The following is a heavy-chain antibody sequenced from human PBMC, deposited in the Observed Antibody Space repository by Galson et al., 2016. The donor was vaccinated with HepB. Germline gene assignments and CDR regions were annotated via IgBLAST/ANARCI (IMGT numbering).Heavy chain of an antibody. D-gene: IGHD1-26*01. J-gene: IGHJ4*02. CDR2: IYWDGDE. Sequence: PALVKPTQTLTQTCIFSGFSLSTPGVGVGWMRQPPGKTLEWLAHIYWDGDERYSPSLKSRLTITKDTSKNRVVLTMTNMDPVDTATYYCVHIVHSGSYYYFAYWGQGTLVTVSS. CDR3: VHIVHSGSYYYFAY. V-gene: IGHV2-5*02. CDR1: GFSLSTPGVG.